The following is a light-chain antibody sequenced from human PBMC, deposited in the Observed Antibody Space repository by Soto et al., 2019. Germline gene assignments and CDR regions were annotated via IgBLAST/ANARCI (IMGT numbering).Light chain of an antibody. CDR2: DAS. CDR3: QQYDNLPYT. J-gene: IGKJ2*01. Sequence: DIQMTQSPSSLSASVGDRVTITCQASQDISNYLNWYQQKPGKAPKLLIYDASNLETGVPSRFSGSGSGTDFNFTISSLQPEDIATYYCQQYDNLPYTFGQGTKLESK. CDR1: QDISNY. V-gene: IGKV1-33*01.